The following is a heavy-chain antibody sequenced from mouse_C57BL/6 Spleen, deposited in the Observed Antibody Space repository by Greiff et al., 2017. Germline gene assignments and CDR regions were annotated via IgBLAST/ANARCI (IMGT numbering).Heavy chain of an antibody. Sequence: VQLQQSGAELVRPGASVKLSCKASGYTFTDYYINWVKQRPGQGLEWIARIYPGSGNTYYNEKFKGKATLPAEKSSSTAYMQLSSLTSEDSAVYFCAREGNYGSGYFDVWGTGTTVTVSS. J-gene: IGHJ1*03. V-gene: IGHV1-76*01. CDR1: GYTFTDYY. D-gene: IGHD1-1*01. CDR2: IYPGSGNT. CDR3: AREGNYGSGYFDV.